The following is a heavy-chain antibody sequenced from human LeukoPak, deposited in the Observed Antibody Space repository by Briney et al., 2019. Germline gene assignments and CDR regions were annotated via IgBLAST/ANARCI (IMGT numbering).Heavy chain of an antibody. CDR1: GYTFTGYY. CDR2: INPNSGGT. D-gene: IGHD2-15*01. Sequence: ASVKVSCKASGYTFTGYYMHWVRQAPGQGLEWMGWINPNSGGTDYAQMFQGRVTMTRDTSISTAYMELSRLRSDDTAVYYCARVKGRMGYCSGGSCYSAPEYFDYWGQGTLVTVSS. CDR3: ARVKGRMGYCSGGSCYSAPEYFDY. J-gene: IGHJ4*02. V-gene: IGHV1-2*02.